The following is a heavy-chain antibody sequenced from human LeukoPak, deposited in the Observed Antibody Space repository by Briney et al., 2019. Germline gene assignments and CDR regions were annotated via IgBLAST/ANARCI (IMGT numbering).Heavy chain of an antibody. CDR3: ARDGLKDYYDSSGYD. CDR2: ISSSSSYI. J-gene: IGHJ4*02. D-gene: IGHD3-22*01. V-gene: IGHV3-21*01. CDR1: GFTFSSYS. Sequence: PGGSLRLSCAASGFTFSSYSMNWFRQAPGKGLEWVSSISSSSSYIYYADSVKGRFTISRDNAKNSLYLQMNSLRAEDTAVYYCARDGLKDYYDSSGYDWGQGTLVTVSS.